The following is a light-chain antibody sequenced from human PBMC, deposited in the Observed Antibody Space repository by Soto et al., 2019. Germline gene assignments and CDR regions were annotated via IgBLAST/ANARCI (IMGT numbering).Light chain of an antibody. J-gene: IGKJ1*01. CDR1: QSISSN. CDR2: GAS. Sequence: EIVMTQSPATLSVSPGERATLSCRASQSISSNLAWYQQKPGQAPRLLIYGASTRATGIPARFSGSGSGAEFPLTISSLQSEDFAVYYCQQYKNWLTWTFGQGTKVEIK. V-gene: IGKV3-15*01. CDR3: QQYKNWLTWT.